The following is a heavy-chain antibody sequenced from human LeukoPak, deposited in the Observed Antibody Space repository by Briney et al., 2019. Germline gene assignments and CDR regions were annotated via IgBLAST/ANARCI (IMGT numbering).Heavy chain of an antibody. CDR2: ISSDGSAK. CDR1: GFTFTTYG. CDR3: AKGLNGNWFDP. J-gene: IGHJ5*02. Sequence: GGSLRLSCAASGFTFTTYGMHWVRQAPGKGLEWVATISSDGSAKYHADSVQGRFTISRDNSKNTLDLQMNSLRLDDTAVYYCAKGLNGNWFDPWGQGTLVIVSS. V-gene: IGHV3-30*18.